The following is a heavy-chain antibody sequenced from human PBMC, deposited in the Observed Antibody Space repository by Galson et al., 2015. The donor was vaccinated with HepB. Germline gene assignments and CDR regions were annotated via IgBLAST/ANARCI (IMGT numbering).Heavy chain of an antibody. V-gene: IGHV1-69*13. J-gene: IGHJ5*02. D-gene: IGHD4/OR15-4a*01. CDR2: IIPIFGTA. Sequence: SVKVSCKASGGTFSSYAISWVRQAPGQGLEWMGGIIPIFGTANYAQKFQGRVTITADESTSTAYMELSSLRSEDTAVYYCASLTKGYNWFDPWGQGTLVTVSS. CDR1: GGTFSSYA. CDR3: ASLTKGYNWFDP.